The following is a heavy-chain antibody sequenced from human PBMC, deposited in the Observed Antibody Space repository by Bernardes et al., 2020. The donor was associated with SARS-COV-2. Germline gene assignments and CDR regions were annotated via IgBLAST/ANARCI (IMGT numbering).Heavy chain of an antibody. CDR3: ARVAYCSSTSCYQNDAFDI. V-gene: IGHV1-18*01. D-gene: IGHD2-2*01. J-gene: IGHJ3*02. Sequence: ASVKVSCKASGYTFTSYGISWVRQAPGQGLEWMGWISAYNGNTNYAQKLQGRVTMTTDTSTSTAYMELRSLRSDDTAVYYCARVAYCSSTSCYQNDAFDIWGQGKMVTVSS. CDR2: ISAYNGNT. CDR1: GYTFTSYG.